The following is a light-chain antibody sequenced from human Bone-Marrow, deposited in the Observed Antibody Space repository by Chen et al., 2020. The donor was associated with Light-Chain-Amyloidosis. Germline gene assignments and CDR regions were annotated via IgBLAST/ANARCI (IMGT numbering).Light chain of an antibody. Sequence: QSVLTQPPSASETPGQRVTISCSGSNSNIGSNSVNWYQQLPGTAPKPLMYSDNQRPSGVPDRCSGSKSGTSASLAISGLQSEDEADYYCAAWDDSLNSWVFGGGTKLTVL. CDR2: SDN. CDR3: AAWDDSLNSWV. CDR1: NSNIGSNS. V-gene: IGLV1-44*01. J-gene: IGLJ3*02.